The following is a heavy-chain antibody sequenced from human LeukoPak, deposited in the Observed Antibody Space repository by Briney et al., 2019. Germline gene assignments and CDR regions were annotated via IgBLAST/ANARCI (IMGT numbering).Heavy chain of an antibody. D-gene: IGHD2-2*02. CDR3: AKGEIPNAFDI. CDR1: GFTFSSYA. CDR2: ISGSGGST. V-gene: IGHV3-23*01. Sequence: GGPLRLSCAASGFTFSSYATRWVRQAPGKGLEWVSAISGSGGSTYYADSVKGRFTISRDNSKNTLYLQMNSLRAEDTAVYYCAKGEIPNAFDIWGQGKMVTVSS. J-gene: IGHJ3*02.